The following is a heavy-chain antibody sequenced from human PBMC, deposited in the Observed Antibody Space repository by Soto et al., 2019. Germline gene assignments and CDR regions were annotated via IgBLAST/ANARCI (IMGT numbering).Heavy chain of an antibody. CDR2: ISSNGGST. D-gene: IGHD5-18*01. J-gene: IGHJ4*02. CDR1: GFTSSSYA. V-gene: IGHV3-64D*06. CDR3: VKDDAPRGYGYGYYFDY. Sequence: GGSLRLSCSAPGFTSSSYAMHWVRQAPGKGLEYVSAISSNGGSTYYADSVKGRFTISRDNSKNTLYLQMSSLRAEDTAVYYCVKDDAPRGYGYGYYFDYWGQGTLVTV.